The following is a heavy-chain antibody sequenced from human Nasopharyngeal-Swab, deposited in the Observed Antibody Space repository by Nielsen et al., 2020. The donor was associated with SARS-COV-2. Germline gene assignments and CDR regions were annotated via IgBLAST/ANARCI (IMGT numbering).Heavy chain of an antibody. V-gene: IGHV1-46*01. CDR1: GYTFTSYY. CDR2: INPSGGST. J-gene: IGHJ4*02. Sequence: ASVKVSCKASGYTFTSYYMHGVRQAPGQGLEWMGIINPSGGSTSYAQKFQGRVTMTRDTSTSTVYMELSSLRSEDTAVYYCARPTSPYYFDYWGQGTLVTVSS. CDR3: ARPTSPYYFDY.